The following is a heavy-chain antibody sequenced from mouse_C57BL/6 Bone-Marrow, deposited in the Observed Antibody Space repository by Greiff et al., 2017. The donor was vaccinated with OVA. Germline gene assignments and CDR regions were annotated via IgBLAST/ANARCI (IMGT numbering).Heavy chain of an antibody. CDR1: GYTFTEYT. Sequence: VQRVESGAELVKPGASVKLSCKASGYTFTEYTIHWVKQRSGQGLEWIGWFYPGSGSIKYNEKFKDKATLTADKSSSTVYMELSRLTSEDSAVYFCARHPYRSGYGYAMDYWGQGTSVTVSS. CDR2: FYPGSGSI. D-gene: IGHD3-2*02. V-gene: IGHV1-62-2*01. J-gene: IGHJ4*01. CDR3: ARHPYRSGYGYAMDY.